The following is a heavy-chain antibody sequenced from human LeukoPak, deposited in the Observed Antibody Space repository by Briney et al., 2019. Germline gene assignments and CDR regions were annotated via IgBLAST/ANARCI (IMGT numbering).Heavy chain of an antibody. Sequence: GGSLRLSCTASGFTLGDYAMSWFRQAPGKGLEWVGFIRSKAYGCTTEYAASVKGRFTISRDDSKSIAYLQMNSLKTEDTAVYYCTRGNSRYYDSSGYYYVYFDYWGQGTLVTVSS. CDR3: TRGNSRYYDSSGYYYVYFDY. J-gene: IGHJ4*02. CDR2: IRSKAYGCTT. CDR1: GFTLGDYA. V-gene: IGHV3-49*03. D-gene: IGHD3-22*01.